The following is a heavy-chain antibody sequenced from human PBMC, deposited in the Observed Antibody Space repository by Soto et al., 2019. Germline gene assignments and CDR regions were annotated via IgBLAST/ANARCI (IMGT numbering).Heavy chain of an antibody. Sequence: ASVKVSCKASGYTFTGYYMHWVRQAPGQGLEWMGWINPNSGGTNYAQKFQGRVTMTRGTSISTAYMELSRLRSDDTAVYYCARDGAEKLLWFGELLPGYYYYGMDVWGQGTTVTVSS. V-gene: IGHV1-2*02. CDR3: ARDGAEKLLWFGELLPGYYYYGMDV. J-gene: IGHJ6*02. CDR1: GYTFTGYY. CDR2: INPNSGGT. D-gene: IGHD3-10*01.